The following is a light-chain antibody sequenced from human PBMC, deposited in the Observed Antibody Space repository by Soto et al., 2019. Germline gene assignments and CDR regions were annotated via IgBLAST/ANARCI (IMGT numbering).Light chain of an antibody. CDR3: QQYNDYWT. J-gene: IGKJ1*01. CDR2: LAS. Sequence: DIQMTQSPPTLSPPVEKRVTITCRAGRSINIWLAWYKQKPGRAPKLLIYLASTLASGVPSRFSGSGSGTDFTLTISSLQPDDFATYYCQQYNDYWTFGQGTRVEVK. V-gene: IGKV1-5*03. CDR1: RSINIW.